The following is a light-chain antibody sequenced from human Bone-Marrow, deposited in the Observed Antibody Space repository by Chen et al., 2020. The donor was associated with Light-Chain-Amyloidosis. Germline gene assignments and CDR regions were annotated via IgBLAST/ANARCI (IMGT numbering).Light chain of an antibody. J-gene: IGLJ3*02. CDR3: VLYVGSGIWV. V-gene: IGLV8-61*01. CDR2: STN. CDR1: SGSVSTNYY. Sequence: QTVVTQEPSFSVSTGGTVTLPCGLSSGSVSTNYYPAWYQQTPGQAPRTLIYSTNTRSSGVPDRFSGSILGNKAALTITGAQADDESDYYCVLYVGSGIWVFGGGTKLTVL.